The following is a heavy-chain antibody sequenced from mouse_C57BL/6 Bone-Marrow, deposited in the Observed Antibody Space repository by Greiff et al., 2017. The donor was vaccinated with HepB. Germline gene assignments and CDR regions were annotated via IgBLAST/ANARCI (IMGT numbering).Heavy chain of an antibody. CDR2: ISSGGSYT. CDR1: GFTFSSYG. CDR3: ARRTGGFAY. V-gene: IGHV5-6*02. Sequence: EVKLVESGGDLVKPGGSLKLSCAASGFTFSSYGMSWVRQTPDKRLEWVATISSGGSYTYYPDSVKGRFTISRDNAKNTLYLQMSSLKSEDTAMYYCARRTGGFAYWGQGTLVTGSA. D-gene: IGHD4-1*01. J-gene: IGHJ3*01.